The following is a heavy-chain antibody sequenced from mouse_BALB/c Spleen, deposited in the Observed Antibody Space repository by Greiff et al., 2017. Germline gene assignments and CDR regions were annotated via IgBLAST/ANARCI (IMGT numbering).Heavy chain of an antibody. V-gene: IGHV5-6-4*01. D-gene: IGHD2-4*01. CDR1: GFTFSSYT. CDR3: TRDLMITTFAY. CDR2: ISSGGSYT. Sequence: DVMVVESGGGLVKPGGSLKLSCAASGFTFSSYTMSWVRQTPEKRLEWVATISSGGSYTYYPDSVKGRFTISRDNAKNTLYLQMSSLKSEDTAMYYCTRDLMITTFAYWGQGTLVTVSA. J-gene: IGHJ3*01.